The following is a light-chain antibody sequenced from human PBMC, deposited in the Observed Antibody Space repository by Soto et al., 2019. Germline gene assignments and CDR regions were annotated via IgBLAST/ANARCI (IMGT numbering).Light chain of an antibody. CDR1: QSINTW. CDR3: QQYQTYSQ. V-gene: IGKV1-5*03. J-gene: IGKJ1*01. Sequence: DIQMTQSPSTLSASVGDRVTITCRASQSINTWLAWYQLKPGRAPKLLIYKASTLESGVSSRFSGSGSGTEFTLTISSLQPDDLATYYCQQYQTYSQFGQGTRVEIK. CDR2: KAS.